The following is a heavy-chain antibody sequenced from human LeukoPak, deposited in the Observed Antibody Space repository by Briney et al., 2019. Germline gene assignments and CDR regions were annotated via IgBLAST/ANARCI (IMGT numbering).Heavy chain of an antibody. CDR1: GYTFTDYY. CDR2: VDPEDGET. D-gene: IGHD5-24*01. J-gene: IGHJ5*02. V-gene: IGHV1-69-2*01. Sequence: SCKVSGYTFTDYYMHWVQQAPGKGLEWMGLVDPEDGETIYAEKFQGRVTITADTSTDTAYMELSSLRSEDTAVYYCATGSATIGRWFDPWGQGTLVTVSS. CDR3: ATGSATIGRWFDP.